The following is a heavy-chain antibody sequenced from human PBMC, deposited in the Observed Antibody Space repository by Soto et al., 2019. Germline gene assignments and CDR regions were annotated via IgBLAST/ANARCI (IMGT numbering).Heavy chain of an antibody. D-gene: IGHD3-22*01. J-gene: IGHJ3*02. CDR3: ATPNHHYADRGGYYPNDGFDI. V-gene: IGHV1-58*01. CDR1: GFTFSNSA. CDR2: IVLGSGNT. Sequence: ASVKVSCKASGFTFSNSAVQWVRQARGQRLEWIGWIVLGSGNTKYAQKIQERVTITRDMSTSTAYMELSSLRSEDTAVYCCATPNHHYADRGGYYPNDGFDIWGLGTLVTVSS.